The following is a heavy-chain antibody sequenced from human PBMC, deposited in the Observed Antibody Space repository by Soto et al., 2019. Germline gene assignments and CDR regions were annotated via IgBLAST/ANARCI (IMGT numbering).Heavy chain of an antibody. CDR3: ARELRYGGNYYYYYGMDV. D-gene: IGHD2-15*01. CDR1: GYTFTSYD. J-gene: IGHJ6*02. CDR2: MNPNSGNT. V-gene: IGHV1-8*01. Sequence: ASVKVSCKASGYTFTSYDINWVRQATGQGLEWMGWMNPNSGNTGYAQKFQGRVTMTRNTSISTAYMELSSLRSEDTAVYYCARELRYGGNYYYYYGMDVWGQGTTVTVSS.